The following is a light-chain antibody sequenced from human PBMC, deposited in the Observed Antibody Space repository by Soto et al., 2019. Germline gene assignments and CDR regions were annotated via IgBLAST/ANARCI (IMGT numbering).Light chain of an antibody. J-gene: IGKJ5*01. CDR1: QTILYNTNNMNY. V-gene: IGKV4-1*01. Sequence: DIVMTQSPDSLAVSLGERATINCKSSQTILYNTNNMNYLAWYQQKPGQPPKLLIYWASTRESGVPDRFSGSGSGTDFTLTISSLQAEDVAVYYCQQYYSTLITFGQGTRLEIK. CDR2: WAS. CDR3: QQYYSTLIT.